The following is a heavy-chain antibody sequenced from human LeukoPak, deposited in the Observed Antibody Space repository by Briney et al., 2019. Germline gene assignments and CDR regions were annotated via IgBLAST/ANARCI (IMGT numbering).Heavy chain of an antibody. Sequence: PSETLSLTCTVSGGSISSGDYYWSWIRQPPGTGLEWIGYIYYSGSTYYNPSLKSRVTISVDTSKNQFSLKLSSVTAADTAVYYCASQYYYDSSGYYFWGQGTLVTVSS. V-gene: IGHV4-30-4*08. D-gene: IGHD3-22*01. CDR3: ASQYYYDSSGYYF. CDR1: GGSISSGDYY. CDR2: IYYSGST. J-gene: IGHJ4*02.